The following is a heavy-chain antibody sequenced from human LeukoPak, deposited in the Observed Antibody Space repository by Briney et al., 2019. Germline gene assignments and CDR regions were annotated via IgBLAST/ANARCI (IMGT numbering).Heavy chain of an antibody. J-gene: IGHJ4*02. CDR3: AKNMGETDFDY. V-gene: IGHV3-23*01. CDR2: ISGSGGST. D-gene: IGHD3-16*01. CDR1: GFTFSSYA. Sequence: GGSLRLSCAASGFTFSSYAMSWVRQAPGKGLEWVSAISGSGGSTHYADSVKGRFTISRDNSRNTLYLQMNSLRAEDTAVYYCAKNMGETDFDYWGQGTLVTVSS.